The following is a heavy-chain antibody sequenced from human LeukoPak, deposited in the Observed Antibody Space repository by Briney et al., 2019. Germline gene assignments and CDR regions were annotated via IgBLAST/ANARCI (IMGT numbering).Heavy chain of an antibody. J-gene: IGHJ6*03. V-gene: IGHV3-13*01. D-gene: IGHD2-15*01. CDR3: ARDRGGGHMDV. CDR2: IDTTGDT. CDR1: GFTFSTYD. Sequence: GGSLRLSCAASGFTFSTYDMHWVRQATGKGLEWVSAIDTTGDTYYPGSVKGRFTISRENAKNSLYLQMNSLRAGGTAVYYCARDRGGGHMDVWGKGTTVTISS.